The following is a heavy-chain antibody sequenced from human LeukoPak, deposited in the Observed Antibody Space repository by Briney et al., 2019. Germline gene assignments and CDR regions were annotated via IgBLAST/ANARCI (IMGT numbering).Heavy chain of an antibody. CDR1: GFTFSSYA. D-gene: IGHD3-10*01. J-gene: IGHJ6*03. Sequence: QAGGSLRLSCAASGFTFSSYAMSWVRQAPGKGLEWVSAISGSGGSTYYADSVKGRFTISRDNSKNTLYLQMNSLRAEDTVVYYCAKGGSGSYYPYYYYYYMDVWGKGTTVTVSS. CDR3: AKGGSGSYYPYYYYYYMDV. V-gene: IGHV3-23*01. CDR2: ISGSGGST.